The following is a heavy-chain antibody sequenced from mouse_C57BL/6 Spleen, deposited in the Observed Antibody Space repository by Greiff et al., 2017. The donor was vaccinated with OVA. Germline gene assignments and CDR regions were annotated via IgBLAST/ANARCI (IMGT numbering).Heavy chain of an antibody. CDR2: IDPNSGGT. CDR3: ARANYGDVYRAWFAY. J-gene: IGHJ3*01. V-gene: IGHV1-72*01. Sequence: QVQLQQPGAELVKPGASVKLSCKASGYTFTSYWMHWVKQRPGRGLAWIGRIDPNSGGTKYNEKFKSKATLTVDKPSSTASMQISSLTSEDSAVYYCARANYGDVYRAWFAYWGQGTLVTVSA. D-gene: IGHD2-13*01. CDR1: GYTFTSYW.